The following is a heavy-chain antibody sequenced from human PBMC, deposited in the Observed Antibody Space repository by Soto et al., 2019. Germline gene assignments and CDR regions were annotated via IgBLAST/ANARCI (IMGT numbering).Heavy chain of an antibody. CDR2: INPSGGST. J-gene: IGHJ4*02. D-gene: IGHD6-19*01. CDR1: GYTFTSYY. V-gene: IGHV1-46*01. CDR3: ARDQGCSSGCSSSEVDY. Sequence: GASVKVSCKASGYTFTSYYMHWVRQAPGQGLEWMGIINPSGGSTSYAQKFQGRVTMTRDTSTSTVYMELSSLRSEDTAVYYCARDQGCSSGCSSSEVDYWGQGTLVTVSS.